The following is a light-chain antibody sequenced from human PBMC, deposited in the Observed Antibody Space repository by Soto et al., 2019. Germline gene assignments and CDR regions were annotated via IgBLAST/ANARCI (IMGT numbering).Light chain of an antibody. Sequence: QSALTQPPSASGSLGQSVTISCTGTSSDVGGYNYVSWHQQHPGKAPKVMIYEVTKRPPGVPDRFSGSKSGNTASLTVSGLQAEDADDYYCSSFAGGGNPVLLGGGTQLTVL. V-gene: IGLV2-8*01. CDR3: SSFAGGGNPVL. CDR2: EVT. CDR1: SSDVGGYNY. J-gene: IGLJ2*01.